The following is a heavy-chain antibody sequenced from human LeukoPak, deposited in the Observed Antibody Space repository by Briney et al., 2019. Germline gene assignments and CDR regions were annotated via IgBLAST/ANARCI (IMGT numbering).Heavy chain of an antibody. Sequence: ASVKVSRKASGYTFTSYGISWVRQAPGQGPEWMGWISAYNGNTNYAQKLQGRVTMTTDTSTSTAYMELRSLRSDDTAVYYCARVDPYDSSAYYFDYWGQGTLVTVSS. CDR1: GYTFTSYG. CDR2: ISAYNGNT. CDR3: ARVDPYDSSAYYFDY. D-gene: IGHD3-22*01. J-gene: IGHJ4*02. V-gene: IGHV1-18*01.